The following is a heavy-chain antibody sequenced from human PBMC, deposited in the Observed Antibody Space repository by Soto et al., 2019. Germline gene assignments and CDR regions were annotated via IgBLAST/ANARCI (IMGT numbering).Heavy chain of an antibody. CDR3: AKDGAPRYCGRSSCHPAGAY. Sequence: QVQLVESGGGVVQPGRSLRLSCAGSGFTFSNYGLHWFRQAPGKGLEWVAVISYDGSHKYYADSVKGRFPISRDNSNYMLYLQMDLLRAEATAVYYCAKDGAPRYCGRSSCHPAGAYWGKGTLVTVSS. V-gene: IGHV3-30*18. D-gene: IGHD2-15*01. CDR1: GFTFSNYG. CDR2: ISYDGSHK. J-gene: IGHJ4*02.